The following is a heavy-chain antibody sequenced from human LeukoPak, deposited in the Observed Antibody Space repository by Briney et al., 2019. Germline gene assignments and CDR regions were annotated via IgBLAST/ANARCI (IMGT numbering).Heavy chain of an antibody. CDR3: TRAEMATTYYFDS. D-gene: IGHD5-24*01. J-gene: IGHJ4*02. CDR2: ISSYSSTI. Sequence: GGSLSPSCAVSGFIFTSYSMNWVRQAPGKGLEWVSYISSYSSTIYYAESVKGRFTISRDNAKNSLYLQRNSLRAEDTAIYYCTRAEMATTYYFDSWGQGTLVSVSS. V-gene: IGHV3-48*04. CDR1: GFIFTSYS.